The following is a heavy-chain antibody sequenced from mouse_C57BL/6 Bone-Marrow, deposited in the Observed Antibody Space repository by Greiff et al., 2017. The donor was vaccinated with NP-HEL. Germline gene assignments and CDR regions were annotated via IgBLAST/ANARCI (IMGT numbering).Heavy chain of an antibody. D-gene: IGHD1-1*01. Sequence: QVQLQQSGAELVKPGDSVKISCKASGYAFSSYWMNWVKQRPGKGLEWIGQIYPGDGDTNYNGKFKGKATLTADKSSSTSYMQLSSLPAEDSTVYFCARYYGSSYYFDYWGQGTTLTVSA. CDR1: GYAFSSYW. V-gene: IGHV1-80*01. J-gene: IGHJ2*01. CDR2: IYPGDGDT. CDR3: ARYYGSSYYFDY.